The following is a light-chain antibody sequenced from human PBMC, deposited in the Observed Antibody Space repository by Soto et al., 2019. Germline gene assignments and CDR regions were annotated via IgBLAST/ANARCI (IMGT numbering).Light chain of an antibody. CDR1: QGISSY. J-gene: IGKJ5*01. V-gene: IGKV1-9*01. Sequence: DIQLKQSPSFLSAAVGDRGTSTCRASQGISSYLAWYQQKPGKAPKLLIYAASTLQSGVPSRFSGSGSGTEFALTISSLKPEDFATYYCRQLNSYPITFGQGTRLEIK. CDR2: AAS. CDR3: RQLNSYPIT.